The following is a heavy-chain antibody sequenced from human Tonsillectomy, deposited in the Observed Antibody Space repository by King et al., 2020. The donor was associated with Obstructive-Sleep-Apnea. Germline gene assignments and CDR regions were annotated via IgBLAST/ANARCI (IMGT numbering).Heavy chain of an antibody. CDR2: INSDGSTT. Sequence: VQLVESGGGLVQPGGSLRLSCAASGFTFSSYWMHWVRQAPGKGLVWVSRINSDGSTTTYADSVKGRFTISRDNAKNTLHLQMSSLRAEDTAVYFCARDRDGRSTSCCFGRDVWGQGTTVTVSS. CDR3: ARDRDGRSTSCCFGRDV. J-gene: IGHJ6*02. V-gene: IGHV3-74*01. CDR1: GFTFSSYW. D-gene: IGHD2-2*01.